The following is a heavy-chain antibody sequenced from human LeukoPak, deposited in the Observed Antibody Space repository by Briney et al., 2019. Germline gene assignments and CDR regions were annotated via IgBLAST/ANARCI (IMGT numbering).Heavy chain of an antibody. D-gene: IGHD1-26*01. CDR1: GFTFSSYA. Sequence: GGSLRLSCAASGFTFSSYAMSWVRQAPGKGLEWVSTISGSGGTTYYADSVKGRFTISRDSSKNTLSLQMNSLRAEDTAVYYCAKDRSGSYPGDFDYWGQGTLVTVSP. V-gene: IGHV3-23*01. CDR2: ISGSGGTT. J-gene: IGHJ4*02. CDR3: AKDRSGSYPGDFDY.